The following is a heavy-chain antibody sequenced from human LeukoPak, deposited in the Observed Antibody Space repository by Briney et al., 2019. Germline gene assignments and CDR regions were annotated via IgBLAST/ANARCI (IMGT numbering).Heavy chain of an antibody. Sequence: SVKVSCKASGGTFSSYAISWVRQAPGQGLEWMGGIFPFFGTTNYAQRFQGRVTITADKSTSTAYMELSSLRSEDTAIYYCARSVAAQLAGYYYLDVWGKGTTVTVSS. CDR2: IFPFFGTT. V-gene: IGHV1-69*06. D-gene: IGHD2-15*01. J-gene: IGHJ6*03. CDR1: GGTFSSYA. CDR3: ARSVAAQLAGYYYLDV.